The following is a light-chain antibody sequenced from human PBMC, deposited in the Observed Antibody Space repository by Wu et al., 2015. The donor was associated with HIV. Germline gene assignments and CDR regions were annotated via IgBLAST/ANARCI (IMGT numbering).Light chain of an antibody. J-gene: IGKJ2*01. CDR2: DAS. Sequence: ELVMTQSPDTPSVSPGDRATLSCRASQTISGNLAWYQQTPGQAPRLLIYDASTRATGVPARFTGSGSGTEFTLTVTSIQSGDSAVYFCQQYNTWPYTFWPGTKLE. CDR1: QTISGN. V-gene: IGKV3-15*01. CDR3: QQYNTWPYT.